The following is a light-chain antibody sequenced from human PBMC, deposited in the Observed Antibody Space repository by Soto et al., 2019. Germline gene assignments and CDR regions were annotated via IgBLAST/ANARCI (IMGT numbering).Light chain of an antibody. CDR2: AES. J-gene: IGKJ4*01. CDR3: HQSYSTPLS. CDR1: QSISNY. Sequence: DIQMTQSPSSLSASLGDRFTITCLASQSISNYLNWDQHKPGKAPKLLIYAESSLQSGVPSRLSGSGSGTDFTLTISSLQPEDFATYYCHQSYSTPLSFGGGTKVDIK. V-gene: IGKV1-39*01.